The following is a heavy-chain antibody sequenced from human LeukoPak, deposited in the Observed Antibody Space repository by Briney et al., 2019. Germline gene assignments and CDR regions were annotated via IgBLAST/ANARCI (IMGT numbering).Heavy chain of an antibody. V-gene: IGHV3-30*04. CDR2: ISYDGSNK. CDR1: GFTFSSYA. CDR3: ARAYGGYVPFDY. Sequence: AGGSLRLSCAASGFTFSSYAMHWVRQAPGKRLEWVALISYDGSNKYYADSVKGRFTISRDNSKNTLYLQMNSLRAEDTAVYYCARAYGGYVPFDYWGQGTLVTVSS. D-gene: IGHD5-12*01. J-gene: IGHJ4*02.